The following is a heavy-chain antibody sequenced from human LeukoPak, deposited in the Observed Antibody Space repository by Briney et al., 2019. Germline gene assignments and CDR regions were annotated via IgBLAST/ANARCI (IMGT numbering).Heavy chain of an antibody. D-gene: IGHD3-22*01. CDR3: ARDPLWYYYDSSGYLDY. Sequence: GGSLRLSCAASGFTFDDYAMHWVRQAPGKGLEWVSGISWNSGSIGYADSVKGRFTISRDNAKNSLYLQMNSLRAEDTAVYYCARDPLWYYYDSSGYLDYWGQGTLVTVSS. J-gene: IGHJ4*02. CDR2: ISWNSGSI. CDR1: GFTFDDYA. V-gene: IGHV3-9*01.